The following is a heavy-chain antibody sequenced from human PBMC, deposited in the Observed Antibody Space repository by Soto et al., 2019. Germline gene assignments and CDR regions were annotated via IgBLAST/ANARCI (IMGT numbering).Heavy chain of an antibody. CDR3: VAELDFGKLSVV. J-gene: IGHJ6*02. CDR2: TIPLFGTT. V-gene: IGHV1-69*01. CDR1: GDTFKNSV. Sequence: QVQLVQSGVEVKKPGFSVRVSCKASGDTFKNSVISWVRQAPGQGLEWMGGTIPLFGTTDYAQKFQGRLTITTDESTTTAYMEVSRLTSEDTAVYYSVAELDFGKLSVVWGQGTTVIV. D-gene: IGHD3-10*01.